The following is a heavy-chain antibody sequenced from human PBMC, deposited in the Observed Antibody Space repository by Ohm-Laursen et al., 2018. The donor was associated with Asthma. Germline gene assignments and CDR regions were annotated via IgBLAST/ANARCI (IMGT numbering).Heavy chain of an antibody. CDR1: GDSISSSYW. J-gene: IGHJ4*02. V-gene: IGHV4-4*02. D-gene: IGHD4-17*01. Sequence: SDTLSLTCAVSGDSISSSYWWSWVRQPPGKGLEWIGEIYPSGSTNYNPSLKSRVTISVDKSKNQFSLKLSSVTAADTAVYYCARIRNDYGDYEFDYWGQGTLVTVSS. CDR2: IYPSGST. CDR3: ARIRNDYGDYEFDY.